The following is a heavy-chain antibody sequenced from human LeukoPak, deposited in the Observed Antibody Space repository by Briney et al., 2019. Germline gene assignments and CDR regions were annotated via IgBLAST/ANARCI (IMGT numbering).Heavy chain of an antibody. CDR2: IYTSGST. D-gene: IGHD4-17*01. CDR1: GGSISSGSYY. Sequence: SQTLSLTCTVSGGSISSGSYYWSWIRQPAGKGLEWIGRIYTSGSTNYNPSLKSRVTISVDTSKNQFSLKLSSVTAADTAVYYCAIVGYGDYSNWFDPWGQGTLVTVSS. CDR3: AIVGYGDYSNWFDP. J-gene: IGHJ5*02. V-gene: IGHV4-61*02.